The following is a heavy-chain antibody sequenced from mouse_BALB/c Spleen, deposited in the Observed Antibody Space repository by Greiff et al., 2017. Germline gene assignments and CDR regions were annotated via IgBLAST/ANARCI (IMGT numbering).Heavy chain of an antibody. J-gene: IGHJ1*01. V-gene: IGHV1-7*01. D-gene: IGHD3-3*01. Sequence: VQLQQSGAELAKPGASVKMSCKASGYTFTSYWMHWVKQRPGQGLEWIGYINPSTGYTEYNQKFKDKATLTADKSSSTAYMQLSSLTSEDSAVYYCARSRGPYFDVWGAGTTVTVSS. CDR1: GYTFTSYW. CDR3: ARSRGPYFDV. CDR2: INPSTGYT.